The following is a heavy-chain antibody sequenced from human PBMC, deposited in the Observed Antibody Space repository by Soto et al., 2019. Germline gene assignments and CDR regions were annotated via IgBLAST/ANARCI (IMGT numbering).Heavy chain of an antibody. CDR3: AREGCSSTSCYPPYYYYGMDV. D-gene: IGHD2-2*01. CDR1: GGSISSXD. V-gene: IGHV4-59*01. Sequence: TXSLTCTFCGGSISSXDWSWIRQPXVNGLEWIGYIYYSGSTNYNPSLKSRVTISVDTSKNQFSLKLSSVTAADTAVYYCAREGCSSTSCYPPYYYYGMDVWGQGTTVTVSS. J-gene: IGHJ6*02. CDR2: IYYSGST.